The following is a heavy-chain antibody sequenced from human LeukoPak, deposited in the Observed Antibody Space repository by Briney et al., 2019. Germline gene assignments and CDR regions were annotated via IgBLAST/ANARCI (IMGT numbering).Heavy chain of an antibody. D-gene: IGHD3-3*01. CDR3: ARGLYVLRFLEWYPPYFDY. Sequence: SGTLSLTCGVSGGSISSSKWWSWVRQPPGKGLEWIGEIYHRGTTNYNPSLKSRISISLDTSKNQFSLKLSSVTAADTAVYYCARGLYVLRFLEWYPPYFDYWGQGTLVTVSS. CDR2: IYHRGTT. CDR1: GGSISSSKW. J-gene: IGHJ4*02. V-gene: IGHV4-4*02.